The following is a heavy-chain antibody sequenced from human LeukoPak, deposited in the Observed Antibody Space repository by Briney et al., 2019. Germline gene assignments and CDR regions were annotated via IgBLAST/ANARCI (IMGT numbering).Heavy chain of an antibody. V-gene: IGHV3-48*01. J-gene: IGHJ4*02. D-gene: IGHD3-3*01. CDR1: GFTFSSYS. Sequence: GGSLRPSCAASGFTFSSYSMNWVRQAPGKGLEWVSYISSSSTIYYADSVKGRFTISRDNAKNSLYLQMNSLRAEDTAVYYCARDVSWSGLFDYWGQGTLVTVSS. CDR3: ARDVSWSGLFDY. CDR2: ISSSSTI.